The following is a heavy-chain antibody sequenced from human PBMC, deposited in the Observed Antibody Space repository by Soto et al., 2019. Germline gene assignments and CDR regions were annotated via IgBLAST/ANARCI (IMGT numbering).Heavy chain of an antibody. D-gene: IGHD2-2*01. CDR3: ARGYDIVLVNGMDV. CDR1: GGTFSSYA. V-gene: IGHV1-69*13. Sequence: ASVKVSCKASGGTFSSYAISWVRQAPGQGLEWMGGIIPIFGTANYAQKFQGRATITADESTSTAYMELSSLRSEDTAVYYCARGYDIVLVNGMDVWGQGTTVTVSS. CDR2: IIPIFGTA. J-gene: IGHJ6*02.